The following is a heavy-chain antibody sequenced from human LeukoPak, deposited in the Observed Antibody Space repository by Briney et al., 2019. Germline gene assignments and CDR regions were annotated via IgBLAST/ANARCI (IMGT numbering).Heavy chain of an antibody. CDR2: ISGSGHDI. J-gene: IGHJ4*02. Sequence: PGGSLRLSCAGSGFTFSDYYMTWIRQTPGKGLEWLSYISGSGHDISYADSVKGRFTISRDNAKSSLYLQMNSLRAEDTAVYYCSRDPRRVDYWGQGTLVTVSS. V-gene: IGHV3-11*01. CDR1: GFTFSDYY. CDR3: SRDPRRVDY.